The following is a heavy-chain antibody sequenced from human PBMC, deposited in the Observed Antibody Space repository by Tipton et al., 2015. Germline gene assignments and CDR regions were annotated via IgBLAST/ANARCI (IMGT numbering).Heavy chain of an antibody. CDR3: ARGYRMDV. J-gene: IGHJ6*01. CDR1: GFTFSNYW. CDR2: IKPDGSES. Sequence: SLRLSCVASGFTFSNYWMTWVRQAPGKGLEWVANIKPDGSESYYLDSVKGRFTFFRDNAKNSLHLQLNNLRAEDTAVYYCARGYRMDVWGQGTTVTVSS. V-gene: IGHV3-7*01.